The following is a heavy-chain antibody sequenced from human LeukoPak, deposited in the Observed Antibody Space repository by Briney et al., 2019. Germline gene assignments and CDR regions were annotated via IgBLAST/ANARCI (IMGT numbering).Heavy chain of an antibody. V-gene: IGHV3-33*08. CDR3: ARDADTSNHFSWLDY. D-gene: IGHD3-22*01. CDR2: IWHDGSNE. Sequence: PGGSLRLSCAASGFTFSSYAMSWVRQAPGKGLEWVALIWHDGSNEYYADSVKGRFTISRDNSKTTLYLQMNSLRAEDTAVYYCARDADTSNHFSWLDYWGQGTLVTVSP. J-gene: IGHJ4*02. CDR1: GFTFSSYA.